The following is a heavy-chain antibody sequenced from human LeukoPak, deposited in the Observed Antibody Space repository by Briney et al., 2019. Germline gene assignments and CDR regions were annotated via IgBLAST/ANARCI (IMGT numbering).Heavy chain of an antibody. CDR2: INSDGSST. Sequence: GGSLRLSCAASGFTFSNYWMHWVRQAPGKGLVWVSRINSDGSSTSYADSVKGRFTISRDNAKNTLFLQMNSLRGEDTAVYYCARDPRSSGYCSGGSCSDWFDPWGQGTLVTVSS. V-gene: IGHV3-74*01. CDR3: ARDPRSSGYCSGGSCSDWFDP. D-gene: IGHD2-15*01. J-gene: IGHJ5*02. CDR1: GFTFSNYW.